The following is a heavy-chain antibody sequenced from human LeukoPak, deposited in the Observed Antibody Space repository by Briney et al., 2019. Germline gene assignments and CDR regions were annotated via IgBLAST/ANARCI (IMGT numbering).Heavy chain of an antibody. CDR1: GGSISSSSYY. CDR3: PGRGRIRYFDWRFFDY. CDR2: IYYSGST. V-gene: IGHV4-39*01. D-gene: IGHD3-9*01. Sequence: SETLSLTCTVSGGSISSSSYYWGWIRQPPGKGLEWIGSIYYSGSTYYNPSLKSRVTISVDTSTNQFSLKLSSVTAADTAVYYCPGRGRIRYFDWRFFDYWGQGTLVTVSS. J-gene: IGHJ4*02.